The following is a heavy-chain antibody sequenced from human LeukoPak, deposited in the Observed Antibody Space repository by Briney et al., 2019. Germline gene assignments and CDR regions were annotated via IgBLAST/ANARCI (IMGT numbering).Heavy chain of an antibody. CDR2: YTNSYTT. CDR1: GITFSNHY. Sequence: GGSLRLSCVASGITFSNHYMDWVRQAPGKGLEWLGRYTNSYTTEYAASVRGRFTISRDDSKNSVYLQMNSLKSEDTAVYYCAKDQGSTSCCYYYYGMDVWGQGTTVTVSS. J-gene: IGHJ6*02. V-gene: IGHV3-72*01. D-gene: IGHD2-2*01. CDR3: AKDQGSTSCCYYYYGMDV.